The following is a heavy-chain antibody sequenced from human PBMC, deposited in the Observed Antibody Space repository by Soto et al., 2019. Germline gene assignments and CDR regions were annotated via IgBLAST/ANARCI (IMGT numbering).Heavy chain of an antibody. D-gene: IGHD4-17*01. V-gene: IGHV1-18*01. Sequence: QDQLVQSGGELKEPGASVKVSCKTSGYAFTSYSITWVRQAPGQGLTLLGWITTHNGPPTYVEGLHKRLTMTPDTSATPAYLELRSLRSDDTAIYCCARGDGFGDPFDNWGQGSLVTVAS. CDR2: ITTHNGPP. J-gene: IGHJ4*02. CDR3: ARGDGFGDPFDN. CDR1: GYAFTSYS.